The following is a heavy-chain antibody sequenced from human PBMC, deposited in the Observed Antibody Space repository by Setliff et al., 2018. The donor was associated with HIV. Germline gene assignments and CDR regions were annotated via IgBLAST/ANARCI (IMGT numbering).Heavy chain of an antibody. CDR2: INHSGST. CDR3: ARDVGRTNYYYYYGMDV. V-gene: IGHV4-34*01. Sequence: SETLSLTCAVYGGSFSGYYWSWIRQPPGKGLEWIGEINHSGSTNYNPSLKSRVTISVDTSKNQFSLKLSSVTAADTAVYYCARDVGRTNYYYYYGMDVWGQGTTVTVSS. J-gene: IGHJ6*02. CDR1: GGSFSGYY.